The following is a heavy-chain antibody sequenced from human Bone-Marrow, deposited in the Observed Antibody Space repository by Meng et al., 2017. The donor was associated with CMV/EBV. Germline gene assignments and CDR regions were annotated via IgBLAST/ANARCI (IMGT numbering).Heavy chain of an antibody. CDR1: GGTFSSYA. CDR3: ARDAGSEWYWFDP. CDR2: IIPILGIA. J-gene: IGHJ5*02. V-gene: IGHV1-69*10. D-gene: IGHD3-3*01. Sequence: SVKVSCKASGGTFSSYAISWVRQAPGQGLEWMGGIIPILGIANYAQKFQGRVTITADKSTSTAYMELSSLGAEDTAVYYCARDAGSEWYWFDPWGQGTLVTVSS.